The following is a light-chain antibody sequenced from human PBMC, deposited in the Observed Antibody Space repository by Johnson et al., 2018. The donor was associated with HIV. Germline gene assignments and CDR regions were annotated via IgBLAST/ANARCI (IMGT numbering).Light chain of an antibody. Sequence: QSVLTQPPSVSAAPGQKVTISCSGSSSNLGNNYVSWYQQLQGTAPKPLIYDNNKRPSGIPDRSSGSKPGTSATLASPGLQPGAEADYYGGTWDSSRSSGLYGFGTGTEVTVL. CDR1: SSNLGNNY. CDR2: DNN. J-gene: IGLJ1*01. V-gene: IGLV1-51*01. CDR3: GTWDSSRSSGLYG.